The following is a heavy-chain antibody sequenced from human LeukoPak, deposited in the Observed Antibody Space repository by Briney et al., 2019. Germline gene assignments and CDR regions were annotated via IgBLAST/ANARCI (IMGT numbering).Heavy chain of an antibody. CDR2: IYTDGST. D-gene: IGHD3-22*01. CDR1: GFTVSNSC. Sequence: GGSLRLSCAASGFTVSNSCLNWVRQAPGKGLEWVSVIYTDGSTFYADSVKGRFTISRDNSKNTLYLQMSSLRAEDTAVYYCVRDRGFYDTSPPDWGQGTLVTVSS. V-gene: IGHV3-53*01. J-gene: IGHJ4*02. CDR3: VRDRGFYDTSPPD.